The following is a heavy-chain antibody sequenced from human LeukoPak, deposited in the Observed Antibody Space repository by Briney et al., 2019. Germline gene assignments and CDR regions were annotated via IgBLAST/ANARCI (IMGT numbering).Heavy chain of an antibody. D-gene: IGHD5-18*01. V-gene: IGHV3-21*01. J-gene: IGHJ6*02. CDR1: GFTFSSYS. CDR2: INSSSSYI. Sequence: GGSLRLSCAASGFTFSSYSMNWVRQAPGKGLEWVSSINSSSSYIYYADSVKGRFTISRDNAKNSLYLQMTSLRAEDTAVYYCARDRSGYSYGRDYYYYGMDVWGQGTTVTVSS. CDR3: ARDRSGYSYGRDYYYYGMDV.